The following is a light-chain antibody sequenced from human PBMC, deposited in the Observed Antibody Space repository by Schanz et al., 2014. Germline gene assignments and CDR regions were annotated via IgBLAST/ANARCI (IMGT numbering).Light chain of an antibody. CDR2: DAC. CDR3: QQYNNWPPWT. J-gene: IGKJ1*01. V-gene: IGKV1-33*01. Sequence: DIQMTQSPSSLSASVGDRVTITCQASQDISNYLNWYQQKPGKAPKLLIYDACNLETGVPSRFSGSGSGTDFTLTISSLQSDDFAVYYCQQYNNWPPWTFGQGTKVEIK. CDR1: QDISNY.